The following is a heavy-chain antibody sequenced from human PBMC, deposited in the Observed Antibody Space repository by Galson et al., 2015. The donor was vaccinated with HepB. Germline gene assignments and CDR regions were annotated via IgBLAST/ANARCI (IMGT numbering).Heavy chain of an antibody. CDR3: TRGYGSGDYAS. Sequence: SLRLSCADFGLAFSNYGVSWVRRAPGKGLEWVSYISGSGTTTYYADSVKGRFAISRDNVKNSLFLQMNSLRDEDTAVYYCTRGYGSGDYASWGQGTQVTVSS. CDR1: GLAFSNYG. J-gene: IGHJ4*02. D-gene: IGHD3-10*01. V-gene: IGHV3-48*02. CDR2: ISGSGTTT.